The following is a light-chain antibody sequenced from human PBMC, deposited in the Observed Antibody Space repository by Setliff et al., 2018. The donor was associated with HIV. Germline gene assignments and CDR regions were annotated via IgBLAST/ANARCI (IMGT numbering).Light chain of an antibody. Sequence: QSVLTQPASVSGSLGQSITISCTGTSSDVGGHNSVSWYQQHPGKAPKLMISEVSNRPSGVSNRFSCSKSGNTASLTIAGLQPEDEADYYCSSYSSSRPRVFGTGTKVTVL. CDR2: EVS. V-gene: IGLV2-14*01. CDR1: SSDVGGHNS. CDR3: SSYSSSRPRV. J-gene: IGLJ1*01.